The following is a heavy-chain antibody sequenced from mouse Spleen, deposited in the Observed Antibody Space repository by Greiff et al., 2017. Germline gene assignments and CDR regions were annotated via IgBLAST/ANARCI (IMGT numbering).Heavy chain of an antibody. D-gene: IGHD3-3*01. V-gene: IGHV5-17*01. CDR1: GFTFSDYG. CDR3: ARGTALYWYFDV. Sequence: EVMLVESGGGLVKPGGSLKLSCAASGFTFSDYGMHWVRQAPEKGLEWVAYISSGSSTIYYADTVKGRFTISRDNAKNTLFLQMTSLRSEDTAMYYCARGTALYWYFDVWGAGTTVTVSS. J-gene: IGHJ1*01. CDR2: ISSGSSTI.